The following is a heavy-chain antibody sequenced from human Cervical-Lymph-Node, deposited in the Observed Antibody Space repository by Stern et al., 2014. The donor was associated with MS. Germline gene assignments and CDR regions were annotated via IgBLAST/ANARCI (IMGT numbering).Heavy chain of an antibody. Sequence: QLVQSGAEVREPGESLKISCHGSGYNFATYWIGWVRQMPGKGLEWMGILYPGDSDTRYSPSFQGQVPISADKAISTAYLQWRPLKASDAAIYCCARRSLGPPDTAMAYYYGMDVWGQGTTVTVSS. V-gene: IGHV5-51*01. CDR3: ARRSLGPPDTAMAYYYGMDV. D-gene: IGHD5-18*01. CDR2: LYPGDSDT. CDR1: GYNFATYW. J-gene: IGHJ6*02.